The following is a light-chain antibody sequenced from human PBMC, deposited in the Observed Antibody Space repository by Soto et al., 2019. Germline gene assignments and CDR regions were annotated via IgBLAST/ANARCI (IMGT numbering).Light chain of an antibody. J-gene: IGKJ5*01. Sequence: EIVLTHSPGTLSVSPWERSTLSCRAIQSVHSYLGWYQQRPGLAPRLLIYGVSTRATGIPARFSGSGYGTELTRTIRSMQSKDFAVYYWQQYHSWPANFGQGTRL. CDR1: QSVHSY. CDR3: QQYHSWPAN. V-gene: IGKV3-15*01. CDR2: GVS.